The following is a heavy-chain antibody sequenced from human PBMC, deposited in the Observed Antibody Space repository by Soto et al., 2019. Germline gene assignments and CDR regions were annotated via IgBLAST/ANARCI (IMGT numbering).Heavy chain of an antibody. D-gene: IGHD4-17*01. Sequence: GGSLRLSCAASGFTFSDYYMSWIRQAPGKGLEWVSYISSSGSYIYYADSVKGRFTISRDNAKNSLYLQMNSLRAEDTAVYYCARVTPHGVYDYWGQGTLVTVSS. CDR1: GFTFSDYY. CDR3: ARVTPHGVYDY. CDR2: ISSSGSYI. J-gene: IGHJ4*02. V-gene: IGHV3-11*04.